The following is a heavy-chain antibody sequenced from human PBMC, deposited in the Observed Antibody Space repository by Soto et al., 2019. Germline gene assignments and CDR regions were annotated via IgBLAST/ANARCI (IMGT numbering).Heavy chain of an antibody. Sequence: QVQLVQSGAEVKKPGSSVKVSCKASGGTFSSYTISWVRQAPGQGLEWMGRIIPILGIANYAQKFQGRVTITADKSTSTAYMELSSLRSEDTAVYYCARDERGYSYGLNPSRSYYYGMDVWGQGTTVTVSS. CDR2: IIPILGIA. V-gene: IGHV1-69*08. D-gene: IGHD5-18*01. CDR3: ARDERGYSYGLNPSRSYYYGMDV. J-gene: IGHJ6*02. CDR1: GGTFSSYT.